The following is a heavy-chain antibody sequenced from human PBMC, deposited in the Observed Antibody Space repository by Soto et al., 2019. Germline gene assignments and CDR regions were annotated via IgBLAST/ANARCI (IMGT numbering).Heavy chain of an antibody. V-gene: IGHV1-2*02. Sequence: ASVKVSCKASGYTFTGYYIHWVRQAPGQGLEWMGWINPNSGDTNLAQKFQGRVTMTRDTSISTTYMELSMLASDDTAAYFCARGIVVRGQGWFDPWGQGTLVTVSS. CDR3: ARGIVVRGQGWFDP. J-gene: IGHJ5*02. CDR2: INPNSGDT. CDR1: GYTFTGYY. D-gene: IGHD2-15*01.